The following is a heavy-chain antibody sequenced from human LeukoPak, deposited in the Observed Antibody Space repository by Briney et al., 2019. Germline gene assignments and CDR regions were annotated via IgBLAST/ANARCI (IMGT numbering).Heavy chain of an antibody. Sequence: SAGSLRLSCAASGFTFSSYSMNWVRQAPGKGLEWVSYISSSSSTIYYADSVKGRFTISRDNAKNSLYLQMNSLRAEDTAVYYCARSGSYYDDAFDIWGQGTMVTVSS. D-gene: IGHD1-26*01. J-gene: IGHJ3*02. V-gene: IGHV3-48*01. CDR1: GFTFSSYS. CDR2: ISSSSSTI. CDR3: ARSGSYYDDAFDI.